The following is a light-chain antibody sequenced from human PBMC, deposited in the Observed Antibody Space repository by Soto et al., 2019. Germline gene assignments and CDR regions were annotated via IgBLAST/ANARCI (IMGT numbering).Light chain of an antibody. CDR3: QQYGSSPYT. J-gene: IGKJ2*01. V-gene: IGKV3-20*01. CDR1: QSVSSSY. CDR2: GAS. Sequence: EIVLTQSPGTLSLSPGERATLSCRASQSVSSSYLAWYQQKPGQAPRLLIYGASSRATGIPDRFSGSGSGTDFFRTISRLEPEDFAVYYCQQYGSSPYTFGQGIKLEIK.